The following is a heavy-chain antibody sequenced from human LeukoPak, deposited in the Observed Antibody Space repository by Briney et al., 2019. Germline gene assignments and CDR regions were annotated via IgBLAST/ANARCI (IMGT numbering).Heavy chain of an antibody. CDR3: ARVAVSGPTGWFDS. V-gene: IGHV3-48*04. D-gene: IGHD2-8*02. J-gene: IGHJ5*01. Sequence: GGSLRLSCAASGLTFSKYSMTWVRQAPGKGLEWVSFIDTSSTTMYYTDSVKGRFTISRDNAKNSLYLQMNSLKVEDTAIYYCARVAVSGPTGWFDSWGQGTLVIVSS. CDR1: GLTFSKYS. CDR2: IDTSSTTM.